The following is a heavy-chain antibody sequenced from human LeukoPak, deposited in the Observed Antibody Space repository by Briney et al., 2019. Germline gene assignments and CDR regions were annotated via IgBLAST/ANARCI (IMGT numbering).Heavy chain of an antibody. Sequence: GGTLTLSCAASGFTFSSYWMHWVRQAPRQGLGRVSRINSYGSSTSYADSVKGRFTISRDNAKNTLYLQMNSLRAEDTAVYYCARGVGYCSSTSCYWWFDPWGQGTLVTVSS. J-gene: IGHJ5*02. CDR1: GFTFSSYW. D-gene: IGHD2-2*01. CDR2: INSYGSST. CDR3: ARGVGYCSSTSCYWWFDP. V-gene: IGHV3-74*01.